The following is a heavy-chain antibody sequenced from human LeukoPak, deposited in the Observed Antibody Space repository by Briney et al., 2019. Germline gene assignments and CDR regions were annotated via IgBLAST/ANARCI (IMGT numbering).Heavy chain of an antibody. CDR2: IYYGGST. CDR3: ARTPPPFLGRWFDP. J-gene: IGHJ5*02. Sequence: SETLSLTCTVSGGSISSYYWSWIRQPPGKGLEWIGYIYYGGSTNYNPSLKSRVTISVDTSKNQFSLKLSSVTAADTAVYYCARTPPPFLGRWFDPWGQGTQVTVSS. V-gene: IGHV4-59*01. CDR1: GGSISSYY. D-gene: IGHD1-1*01.